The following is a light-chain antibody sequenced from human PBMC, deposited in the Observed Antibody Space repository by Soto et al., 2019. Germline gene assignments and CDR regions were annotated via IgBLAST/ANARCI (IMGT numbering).Light chain of an antibody. CDR1: QSVSSNY. CDR2: GAS. J-gene: IGKJ1*01. CDR3: QPYGSSPRT. V-gene: IGKV3-20*01. Sequence: EIVLTQSPGTLSLSPGERATLSCRASQSVSSNYLAWYQQKPGQAPRLLIYGASSRATGIPDRFSGSGSGAGFTLTISRLEPEDFAVYYCQPYGSSPRTFGQGTKVEIK.